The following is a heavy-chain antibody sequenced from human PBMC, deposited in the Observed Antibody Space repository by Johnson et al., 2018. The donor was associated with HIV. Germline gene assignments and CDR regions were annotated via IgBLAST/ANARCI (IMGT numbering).Heavy chain of an antibody. CDR3: AREGTYYYDNSGYNDAVDV. CDR2: ISYDGSSK. J-gene: IGHJ3*01. Sequence: QVQLVESGGGVVQPGGSLRLSCAASGFTFSSYGMDWVRQVLGKGLEWVAAISYDGSSKYYPDSVKGRFTISRDNAKNTLYLQMNSLRAEDTAVYYCAREGTYYYDNSGYNDAVDVWGQGTMVTVSS. CDR1: GFTFSSYG. V-gene: IGHV3-30*03. D-gene: IGHD3-22*01.